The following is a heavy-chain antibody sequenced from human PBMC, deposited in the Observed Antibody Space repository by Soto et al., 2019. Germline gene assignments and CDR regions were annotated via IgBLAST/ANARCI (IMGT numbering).Heavy chain of an antibody. Sequence: QVQLVQSGAEVKKPGSSVKVSCKAYGYTFTSYYMHWVRQAPGQGLEWMGIINPSGGSTSYAQKFQGRVTMTRDTSTSTVYMELSSLRSADTAVYYCARGHGLLLYYFDYWGQGTLVTVSS. CDR2: INPSGGST. J-gene: IGHJ4*02. D-gene: IGHD3-3*01. CDR3: ARGHGLLLYYFDY. V-gene: IGHV1-46*01. CDR1: GYTFTSYY.